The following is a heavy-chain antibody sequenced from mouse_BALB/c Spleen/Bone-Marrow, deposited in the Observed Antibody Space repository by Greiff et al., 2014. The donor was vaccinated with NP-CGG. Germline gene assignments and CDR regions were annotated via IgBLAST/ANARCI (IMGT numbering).Heavy chain of an antibody. CDR2: IDTSDSYT. J-gene: IGHJ2*01. D-gene: IGHD2-4*01. CDR3: ARTGYDYYFDY. Sequence: VQLQQSGAKLVMPGASVKMSCKASGYTFTDYWMHWVKQRPGQGLEWIGAIDTSDSYTSYNQKFKGKATLTVDESSSTAYMQLSSLTSEDSAVYYCARTGYDYYFDYWGQGTTLTVSS. V-gene: IGHV1-69*01. CDR1: GYTFTDYW.